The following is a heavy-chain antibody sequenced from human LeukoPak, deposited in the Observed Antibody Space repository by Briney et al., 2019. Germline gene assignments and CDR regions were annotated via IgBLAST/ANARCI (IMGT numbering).Heavy chain of an antibody. J-gene: IGHJ3*01. CDR3: AQQVVGTSNSFDV. CDR1: SASINAYY. CDR2: MSYSGRT. D-gene: IGHD2-15*01. Sequence: SETLSLICNVSSASINAYYWSRIRQPPGKGLEWIASMSYSGRTDSNPSLQSRVSMSAGPSKSQFSLRLTSVTAADTAVYYCAQQVVGTSNSFDVWGQGTFVAVSS. V-gene: IGHV4-59*03.